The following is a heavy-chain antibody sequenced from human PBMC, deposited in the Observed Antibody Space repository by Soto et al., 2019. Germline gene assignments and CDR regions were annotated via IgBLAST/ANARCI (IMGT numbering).Heavy chain of an antibody. CDR2: ISYDGSIE. Sequence: QVQLVESGGGVVQPGRSLRLSCAASGFTFKSYGMHWVRQAPGKGLEWVAVISYDGSIEYYGDSVKGRFTISRDNSKNTLYLQMNSLRAEDTAVYYWAKDVGYCSGGRCYPHNWFDPWGQGTLVTVSS. CDR3: AKDVGYCSGGRCYPHNWFDP. CDR1: GFTFKSYG. D-gene: IGHD2-15*01. V-gene: IGHV3-30*18. J-gene: IGHJ5*02.